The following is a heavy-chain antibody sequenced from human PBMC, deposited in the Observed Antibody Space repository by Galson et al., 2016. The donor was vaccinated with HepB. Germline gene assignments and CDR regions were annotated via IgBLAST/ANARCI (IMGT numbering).Heavy chain of an antibody. Sequence: SETLSLTCTVSGGSVDSGSYYWTWIRQPPGKGLEWIGYVYSSGSTNYNPSLKSRVIISLDTSKNQFSLKLTSVTAADTAVYYCARERKIFGVLTRHDHYYGMDVWGQGTTVTVSS. V-gene: IGHV4-61*01. CDR3: ARERKIFGVLTRHDHYYGMDV. J-gene: IGHJ6*02. CDR1: GGSVDSGSYY. D-gene: IGHD3-3*01. CDR2: VYSSGST.